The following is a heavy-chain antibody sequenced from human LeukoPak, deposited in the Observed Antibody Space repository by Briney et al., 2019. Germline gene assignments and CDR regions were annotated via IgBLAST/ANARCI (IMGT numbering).Heavy chain of an antibody. V-gene: IGHV4-59*08. Sequence: SETLSLTCTVSGVSLSSYYWSWIRQPPRKGLEWIGYIYYSGSTNYNPSLKRRVTISVDTSNNQFPLKLSSVTAADTAVYYCARRVQQLDAFDIWGQGTMVTVSS. CDR2: IYYSGST. D-gene: IGHD6-13*01. J-gene: IGHJ3*02. CDR1: GVSLSSYY. CDR3: ARRVQQLDAFDI.